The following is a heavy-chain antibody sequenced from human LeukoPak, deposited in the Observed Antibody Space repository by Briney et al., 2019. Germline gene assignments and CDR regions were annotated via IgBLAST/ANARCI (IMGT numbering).Heavy chain of an antibody. Sequence: SETLSLTCTVSGGSISSTNFYWGWVRQPPGKGLEWIGYIYYSGSTNYNPSLKSRVTISVDTSKNQFSLKLSSVTAADTAVYYCARDQGPGYGMDVWGQGTTVTVSS. CDR3: ARDQGPGYGMDV. V-gene: IGHV4-61*01. CDR1: GGSISSTNFY. J-gene: IGHJ6*02. CDR2: IYYSGST.